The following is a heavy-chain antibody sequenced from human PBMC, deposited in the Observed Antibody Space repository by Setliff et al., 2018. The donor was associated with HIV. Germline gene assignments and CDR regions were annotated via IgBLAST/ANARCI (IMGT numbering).Heavy chain of an antibody. Sequence: KPSETLSLTCAVYGGSFSGYYWSWIRQPPGKGLEWIGEINHSGSTNYNPSLKSRVTISVDTSKNQFSLKLSSVTAADTAVYYCARVLCITIIRGPNWFDPWGQGTLVTVSS. CDR3: ARVLCITIIRGPNWFDP. J-gene: IGHJ5*02. V-gene: IGHV4-34*01. CDR1: GGSFSGYY. CDR2: INHSGST. D-gene: IGHD3-10*01.